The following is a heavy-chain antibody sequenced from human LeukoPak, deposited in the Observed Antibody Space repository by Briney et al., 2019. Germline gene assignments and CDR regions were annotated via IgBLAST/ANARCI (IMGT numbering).Heavy chain of an antibody. J-gene: IGHJ4*02. CDR2: NIPNFGTA. CDR1: GGTFNSYA. D-gene: IGHD2-2*01. Sequence: GASVKVSCKASGGTFNSYAISWVRQAPGQGLEWMGGNIPNFGTANYAQKFQGRVTITTDESASAAYMELSSLRSEDTAVYYCARAPQKYCGSTSCYFDYWGQGTLVTVSS. V-gene: IGHV1-69*05. CDR3: ARAPQKYCGSTSCYFDY.